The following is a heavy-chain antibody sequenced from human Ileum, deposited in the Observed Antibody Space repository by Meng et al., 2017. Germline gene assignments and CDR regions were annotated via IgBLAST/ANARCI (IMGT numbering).Heavy chain of an antibody. D-gene: IGHD3-16*01. CDR3: TRESWGSSSY. Sequence: GESLKISCAVPGFTFGSYWMQWVRQSPGKGLVWVSRINIDGSTTNYADSVKGRFTISRDNAKNTLYLQMDSLRAEDTAVYYCTRESWGSSSYWGQGTLVTVSS. CDR2: INIDGSTT. J-gene: IGHJ4*02. CDR1: GFTFGSYW. V-gene: IGHV3-74*01.